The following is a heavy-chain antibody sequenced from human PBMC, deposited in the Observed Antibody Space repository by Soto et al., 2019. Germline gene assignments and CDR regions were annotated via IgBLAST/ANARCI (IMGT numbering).Heavy chain of an antibody. CDR2: INAGNGNT. D-gene: IGHD4-4*01. J-gene: IGHJ5*02. V-gene: IGHV1-3*01. CDR3: ARGPRGGDEYSNYNWFDP. CDR1: GYTFTSYA. Sequence: ASVKVSCKASGYTFTSYAMHWVRQAPGQRLEWMGWINAGNGNTKYSQKFQGRVTITRDTSVNTAYMELSSLRSEDTALYYCARGPRGGDEYSNYNWFDPWGQGTLVTVSS.